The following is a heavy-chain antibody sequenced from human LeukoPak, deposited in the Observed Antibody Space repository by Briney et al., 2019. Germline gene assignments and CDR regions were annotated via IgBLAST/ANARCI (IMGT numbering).Heavy chain of an antibody. Sequence: GGSLKLSCAASGFTFSGFVIHWVRQASGKGLEWVGRIKSKADNYATAYAASVKGRFTISRDDSKNTAYLQMNSLKTEDTAVYYCARVDTVMAYYFDLWGQGTTVTVSS. CDR3: ARVDTVMAYYFDL. J-gene: IGHJ6*02. V-gene: IGHV3-73*01. CDR1: GFTFSGFV. D-gene: IGHD5-18*01. CDR2: IKSKADNYAT.